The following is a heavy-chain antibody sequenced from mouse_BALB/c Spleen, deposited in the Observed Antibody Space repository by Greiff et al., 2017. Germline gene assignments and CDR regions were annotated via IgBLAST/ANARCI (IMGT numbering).Heavy chain of an antibody. J-gene: IGHJ3*01. Sequence: EVQLQQSGPELVKPGASVKMSCKASGYTFTSYVMHWVKQKPGQGLEWIGYINPYNDGTKYNEKFKGKATLTSDKSSSTAYMELSSLTSEDSAVYYCARESDPMTGTWFAYWGQGTLVTVSA. CDR2: INPYNDGT. CDR3: ARESDPMTGTWFAY. D-gene: IGHD4-1*01. V-gene: IGHV1-14*01. CDR1: GYTFTSYV.